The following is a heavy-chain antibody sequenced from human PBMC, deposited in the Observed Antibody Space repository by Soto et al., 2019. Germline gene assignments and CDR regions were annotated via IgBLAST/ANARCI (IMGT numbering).Heavy chain of an antibody. J-gene: IGHJ3*01. Sequence: VQLVQSGAEVAKPGSSVKVSCKASGGTFSSYAINWVRQAPGQGLEWMGRIIAIFGAATYALKFQGKVAMTAEESTSTEYRELSILTSENTAVYYSATPAYLGTSTMLTVADYENCGQRPMVTVS. D-gene: IGHD3-16*01. CDR2: IIAIFGAA. V-gene: IGHV1-69*01. CDR1: GGTFSSYA. CDR3: ATPAYLGTSTMLTVADYEN.